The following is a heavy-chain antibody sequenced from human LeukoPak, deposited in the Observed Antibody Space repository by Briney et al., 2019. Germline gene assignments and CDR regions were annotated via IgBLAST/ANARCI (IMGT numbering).Heavy chain of an antibody. D-gene: IGHD3-16*01. CDR2: INHSGST. CDR1: GGSFSGYY. CDR3: ARDSLGYFDY. J-gene: IGHJ4*02. Sequence: NPSETLSLTCAVYGGSFSGYYWSWIRQPPGKGLEWIGEINHSGSTNYNPSLKSRVTISVDTSKNQFSLKPSSVTAADTAVYYCARDSLGYFDYWGQGTLVTVSS. V-gene: IGHV4-34*01.